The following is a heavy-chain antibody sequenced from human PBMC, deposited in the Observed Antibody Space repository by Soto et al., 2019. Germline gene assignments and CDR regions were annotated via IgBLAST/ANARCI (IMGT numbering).Heavy chain of an antibody. Sequence: QVQLVQSGAEVKKPGASVKVSCKASGYTFTSYAMHWVRQAPGQRLEWMGWINAGNGNTKYSQKFQGRDTITRDTSASAAYMGLSSLRSEDTAVYYCARDFEAAAGYLFDYWGQGTLVTVSS. J-gene: IGHJ4*02. CDR2: INAGNGNT. CDR1: GYTFTSYA. CDR3: ARDFEAAAGYLFDY. D-gene: IGHD6-13*01. V-gene: IGHV1-3*01.